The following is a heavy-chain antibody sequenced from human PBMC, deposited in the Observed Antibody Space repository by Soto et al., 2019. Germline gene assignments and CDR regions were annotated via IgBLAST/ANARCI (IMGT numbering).Heavy chain of an antibody. V-gene: IGHV3-23*01. Sequence: GGSLRLSCAASGFSCNTYVMSWVRQAPGQGLEWVSAITGDGGSTYHADSVKGRFTISRDNSKNTLSLQMNSLRADDTAVYYCAKGSSASRPYYFDYWGRGTLVTVSS. CDR2: ITGDGGST. D-gene: IGHD2-2*01. CDR1: GFSCNTYV. J-gene: IGHJ4*02. CDR3: AKGSSASRPYYFDY.